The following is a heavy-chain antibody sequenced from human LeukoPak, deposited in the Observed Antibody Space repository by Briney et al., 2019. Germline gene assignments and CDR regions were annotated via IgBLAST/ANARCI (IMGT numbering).Heavy chain of an antibody. V-gene: IGHV3-64*01. D-gene: IGHD6-13*01. CDR2: ISGDGSST. J-gene: IGHJ4*02. CDR1: GFTFSSSP. Sequence: GGSLRLSCAASGFTFSSSPMHWVRQAPGKGLESISAISGDGSSTYFANSVKGRFTISRDNSENTLYLQMGSLTAEDMAVYSCAREGTPGTLDYWGQGTLVTVSS. CDR3: AREGTPGTLDY.